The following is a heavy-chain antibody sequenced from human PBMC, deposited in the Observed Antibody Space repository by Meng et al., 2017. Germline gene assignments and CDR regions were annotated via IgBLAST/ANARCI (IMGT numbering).Heavy chain of an antibody. Sequence: GGSLRLSCKGSGYSFTSYWIGWVRQMPGKGLEWMGIIYPGDSDTRYSPSSQGQVTISADKSISTAYLQWSSLKASDTAMYYCARRIKPGSSWSRIDYWGQGTLVTVSS. V-gene: IGHV5-51*01. D-gene: IGHD6-13*01. J-gene: IGHJ4*02. CDR1: GYSFTSYW. CDR3: ARRIKPGSSWSRIDY. CDR2: IYPGDSDT.